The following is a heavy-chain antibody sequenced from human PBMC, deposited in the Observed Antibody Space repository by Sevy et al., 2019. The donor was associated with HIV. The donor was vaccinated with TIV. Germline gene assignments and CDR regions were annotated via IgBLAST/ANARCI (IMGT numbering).Heavy chain of an antibody. D-gene: IGHD6-19*01. CDR2: VHNGGST. J-gene: IGHJ4*02. V-gene: IGHV4-59*01. Sequence: SETLSLTCTVSGDSITSYYWAWIRQPPGKGLEWIGNVHNGGSTNYNPSLKSRLTISVDMTNNQFSLKLGSVTVADTAVYFCARPHTSGWTRFEHWGQGILVTVSS. CDR3: ARPHTSGWTRFEH. CDR1: GDSITSYY.